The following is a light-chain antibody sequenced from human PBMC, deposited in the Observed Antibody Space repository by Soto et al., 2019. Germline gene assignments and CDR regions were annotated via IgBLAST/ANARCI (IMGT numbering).Light chain of an antibody. V-gene: IGLV2-14*01. CDR3: TSYTSSGTWV. CDR2: EVT. Sequence: QAVVTQPASVSESPGQSITISCTGTSSDVGGYNYVSWYQHHPGKAPKLMIYEVTNRPSGLSNRFSGSKSGNTASLTISGLQAEDEADYYCTSYTSSGTWVFGGGTQLTVL. CDR1: SSDVGGYNY. J-gene: IGLJ3*02.